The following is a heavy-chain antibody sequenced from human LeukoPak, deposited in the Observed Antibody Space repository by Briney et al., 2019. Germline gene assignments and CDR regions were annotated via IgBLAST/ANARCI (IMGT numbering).Heavy chain of an antibody. CDR3: ARPRGYQLLPYYFDY. Sequence: GASVKVSCKASGYTFTGYYMHWVRQAPGQGLEWMGWINPNSGGTNYAQKFQGRVTMTRDTSISTAYMELSRLRSDDTAVYYCARPRGYQLLPYYFDYWGQGTLVTDSS. J-gene: IGHJ4*02. CDR1: GYTFTGYY. CDR2: INPNSGGT. D-gene: IGHD2-2*01. V-gene: IGHV1-2*02.